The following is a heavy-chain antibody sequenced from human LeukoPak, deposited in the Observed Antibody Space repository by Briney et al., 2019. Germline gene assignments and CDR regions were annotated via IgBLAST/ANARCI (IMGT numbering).Heavy chain of an antibody. J-gene: IGHJ4*02. Sequence: GASVKVSCKASGGTFSSYAISWVRQAPGQGLEWMGWISAYNGNTNYAQKLQGRVTMTTDTSTSTAYMELRSLRSDDTAVYYCAREALYFDWLLPDYWGQGTLVTVSS. CDR3: AREALYFDWLLPDY. V-gene: IGHV1-18*01. CDR1: GGTFSSYA. D-gene: IGHD3-9*01. CDR2: ISAYNGNT.